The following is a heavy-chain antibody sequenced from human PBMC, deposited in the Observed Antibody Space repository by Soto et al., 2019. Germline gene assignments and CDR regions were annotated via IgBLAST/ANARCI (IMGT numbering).Heavy chain of an antibody. CDR2: IYNSGST. CDR3: ARGKGGLHYYFYS. D-gene: IGHD3-10*01. CDR1: GDSVDVSVYF. V-gene: IGHV4-61*08. J-gene: IGHJ4*01. Sequence: QVQLQEAGPGLVKPADTLSLSCTVSGDSVDVSVYFWSWIRQSPGGVLEWIGFIYNSGSTNSNPSLRSRITMSMDTDQNAFSLSLNSVTSAYSAVYYCARGKGGLHYYFYSCCHGNPVTVSS.